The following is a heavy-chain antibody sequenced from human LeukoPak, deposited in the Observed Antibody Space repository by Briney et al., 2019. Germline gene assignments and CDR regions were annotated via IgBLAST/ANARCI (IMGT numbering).Heavy chain of an antibody. Sequence: GGSLRLSCAASGFTFSSYGMHWVRQAPGKGLEWVAVISYDGSNKYYADSVKGRFTISRVNSKNTLYLQMNSLRAEDTAVYYCAKRGDYGGNSPFDYWGQGTLVTVSS. J-gene: IGHJ4*02. CDR3: AKRGDYGGNSPFDY. CDR2: ISYDGSNK. V-gene: IGHV3-30*18. CDR1: GFTFSSYG. D-gene: IGHD4-23*01.